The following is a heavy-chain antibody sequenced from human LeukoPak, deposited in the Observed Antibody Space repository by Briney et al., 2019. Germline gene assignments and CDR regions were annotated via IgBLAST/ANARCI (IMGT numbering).Heavy chain of an antibody. Sequence: PSETLSLTCTVSGGSISRYYWSWIRQPPGKGLEWIVSIYYSGSTYYNPSLKSRATISVDTSENQFSLKLSSVTAADTAVYYCARSIRYFDWLSPTSFDYWGQGTLVAVSS. CDR1: GGSISRYY. CDR2: IYYSGST. D-gene: IGHD3-9*01. CDR3: ARSIRYFDWLSPTSFDY. J-gene: IGHJ4*02. V-gene: IGHV4-59*05.